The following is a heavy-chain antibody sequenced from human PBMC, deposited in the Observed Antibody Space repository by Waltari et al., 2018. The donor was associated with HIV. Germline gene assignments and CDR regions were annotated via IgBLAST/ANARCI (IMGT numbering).Heavy chain of an antibody. Sequence: EVQLVESGGDLVQPGGSLSLSCAASGFASSSYGMNWVRQGPGKGLGLVSYIWRSKNTIYYADSVEGRFPNSKDKAKNSLYLQKDRLRAEDTAGYYCARETYYHDKRGPYFDYWGQGTLVTVSS. D-gene: IGHD3-22*01. CDR1: GFASSSYG. CDR2: IWRSKNTI. J-gene: IGHJ4*02. CDR3: ARETYYHDKRGPYFDY. V-gene: IGHV3-48*01.